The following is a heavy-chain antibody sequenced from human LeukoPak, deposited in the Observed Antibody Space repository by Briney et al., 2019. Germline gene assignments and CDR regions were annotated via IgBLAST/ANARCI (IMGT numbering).Heavy chain of an antibody. V-gene: IGHV3-73*01. CDR1: GFTFSDSA. CDR3: TRLTDIVVVPTTS. CDR2: IRSKVNNYAT. D-gene: IGHD2-2*01. Sequence: PGGSLKLSCAASGFTFSDSAIHWVRQASGKGLEWAGRIRSKVNNYATVYAASVKGRFTISRDDSKNTAYLQMNTLQTDDTAVYYCTRLTDIVVVPTTSWGQGTLVTVSS. J-gene: IGHJ5*02.